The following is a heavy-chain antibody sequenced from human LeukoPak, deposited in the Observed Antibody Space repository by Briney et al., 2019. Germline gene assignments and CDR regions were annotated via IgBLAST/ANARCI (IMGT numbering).Heavy chain of an antibody. Sequence: SETLSLTCAVYGGSFSGYYWSWIRQPPGKGLEWIGEINHSGSTNYNPSLKSRVTISVDTSKNQFSLKLSSVTAADTAVYYCAREAADYGDLADYWGQGTLVTVSS. J-gene: IGHJ4*02. CDR2: INHSGST. CDR1: GGSFSGYY. CDR3: AREAADYGDLADY. V-gene: IGHV4-34*01. D-gene: IGHD4-17*01.